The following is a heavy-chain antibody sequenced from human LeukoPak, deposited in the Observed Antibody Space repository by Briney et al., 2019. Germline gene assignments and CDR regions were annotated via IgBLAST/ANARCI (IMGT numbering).Heavy chain of an antibody. CDR3: AREGGNYYYYGMDV. V-gene: IGHV7-4-1*02. Sequence: ASVKVSCKASGYTFTSYAMNWVRQAPGQGLEWMGWINTNTGNPTYAQGFTGRFVFSLDTSVSTAYLQISSLKAEGTAVYYCAREGGNYYYYGMDVWGQGTTVTVSS. CDR1: GYTFTSYA. CDR2: INTNTGNP. D-gene: IGHD3-16*01. J-gene: IGHJ6*02.